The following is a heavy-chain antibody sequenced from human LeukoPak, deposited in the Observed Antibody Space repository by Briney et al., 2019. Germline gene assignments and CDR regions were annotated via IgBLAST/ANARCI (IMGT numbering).Heavy chain of an antibody. CDR2: INPSGGSA. D-gene: IGHD3-22*01. CDR1: GYTFTSYY. V-gene: IGHV1-46*01. J-gene: IGHJ5*02. Sequence: ASVKVSCKASGYTFTSYYIHWVRQAPGQGLEWMGIINPSGGSASYAQQFQGRVTMTRDTSTSTVYMELSSLRSEDTAVYYCARDHLYYYDSSSSGHVPQPNWLDPWGQGTLVTVSS. CDR3: ARDHLYYYDSSSSGHVPQPNWLDP.